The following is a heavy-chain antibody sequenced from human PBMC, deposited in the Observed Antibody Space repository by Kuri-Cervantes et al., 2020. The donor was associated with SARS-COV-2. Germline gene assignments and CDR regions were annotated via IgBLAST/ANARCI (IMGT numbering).Heavy chain of an antibody. D-gene: IGHD3-22*01. J-gene: IGHJ4*02. CDR3: ARENKYYYDSSGFD. Sequence: LSLTCAASGFTFSSYAMHWVRQAPGKGLEWVAVISYDGSNKYYADSVKGRFTISRDNSKNTLYLQMNSLRAEDTAVYYCARENKYYYDSSGFDWGQGTLVTVSS. CDR2: ISYDGSNK. CDR1: GFTFSSYA. V-gene: IGHV3-30-3*01.